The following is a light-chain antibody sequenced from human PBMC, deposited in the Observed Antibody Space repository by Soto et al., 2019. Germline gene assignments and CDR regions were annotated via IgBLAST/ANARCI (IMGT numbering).Light chain of an antibody. J-gene: IGLJ3*02. V-gene: IGLV1-40*01. CDR1: TSNIGAGYA. CDR2: DDT. Sequence: QSVLTQPPSVSGASGQRVTISCTGSTSNIGAGYAVQWYQQPPGTAPKLLIYDDTSRPSGVPDRFSASKSGTSASLAITRLQAEDEAQSYCHSYVNILSGRVFGGGTKLTV. CDR3: HSYVNILSGRV.